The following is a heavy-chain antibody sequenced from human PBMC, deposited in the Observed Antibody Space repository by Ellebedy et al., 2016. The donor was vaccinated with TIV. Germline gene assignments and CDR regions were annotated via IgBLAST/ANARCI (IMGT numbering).Heavy chain of an antibody. CDR1: GFTFSSYA. CDR3: AKGLTGDRGGWGWYFDL. J-gene: IGHJ2*01. D-gene: IGHD7-27*01. CDR2: ISASGGST. Sequence: GESLKISCAASGFTFSSYAMSWVRQAPGKGLEWVSGISASGGSTYYGDSVKGRFSISRDSSKNTLYLQMNSLRVEDTAIYSCAKGLTGDRGGWGWYFDLWGRGTVVTVSS. V-gene: IGHV3-23*01.